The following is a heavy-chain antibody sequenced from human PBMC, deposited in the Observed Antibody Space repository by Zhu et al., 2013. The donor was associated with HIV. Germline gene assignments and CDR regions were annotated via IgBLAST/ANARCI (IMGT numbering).Heavy chain of an antibody. J-gene: IGHJ4*02. CDR1: GYTFTSYA. CDR2: INAGNGNT. CDR3: AREGEHCSGGSCREPWGY. V-gene: IGHV1-3*01. D-gene: IGHD2-15*01. Sequence: QVQLVQSGAEVKKPGASVKVSCKASGYTFTSYAMHWVRQAPGQRLEWMGWINAGNGNTKYSQKFQGRVTITRDTSASTAYMELSSLRSEDTAVYYCAREGEHCSGGSCREPWGYWGQGTLVTVSS.